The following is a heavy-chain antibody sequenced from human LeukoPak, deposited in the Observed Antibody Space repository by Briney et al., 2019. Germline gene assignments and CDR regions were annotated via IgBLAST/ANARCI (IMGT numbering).Heavy chain of an antibody. CDR2: IYYSGST. CDR3: ARGVSYYDSSGYYNEYFQH. D-gene: IGHD3-22*01. V-gene: IGHV4-59*08. CDR1: GGSISSYY. J-gene: IGHJ1*01. Sequence: SETLSLTCTVSGGSISSYYWSWLRQPPGKGLEWIGYIYYSGSTNYNPSLKSRVTISVDTSKNQFSLKLSSVTAADTAVYYYARGVSYYDSSGYYNEYFQHWGQDTLVTVSS.